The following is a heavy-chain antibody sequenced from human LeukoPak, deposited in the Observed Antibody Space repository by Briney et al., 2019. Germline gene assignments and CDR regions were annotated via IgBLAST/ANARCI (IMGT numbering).Heavy chain of an antibody. V-gene: IGHV1-69*13. CDR1: GGTFSSYA. D-gene: IGHD2-15*01. J-gene: IGHJ5*02. CDR3: ARADCSGGSCYSSWFDP. CDR2: IIPIFGTA. Sequence: SVKVSCKASGGTFSSYAISWVRQAPGQGLEWMGGIIPIFGTANCAQKFQGRVTITADESTSTAYMELSSLRSEDTAVYYCARADCSGGSCYSSWFDPWGLGTLVTVSS.